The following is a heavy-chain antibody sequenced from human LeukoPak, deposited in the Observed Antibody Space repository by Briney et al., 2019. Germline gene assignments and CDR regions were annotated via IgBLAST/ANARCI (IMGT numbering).Heavy chain of an antibody. CDR1: GFTFSAFA. CDR2: ISRSDGTA. J-gene: IGHJ4*02. V-gene: IGHV3-23*01. D-gene: IGHD4-17*01. CDR3: ARDDYGDWPPLLDY. Sequence: GGSLRLSCAAAGFTFSAFAMNWVRQAPGKGLEWVSFISRSDGTAYYADSVKGRFTISRDNSKYTLYLQMNSLRTEDTAQYFCARDDYGDWPPLLDYWGQGTLVTVSS.